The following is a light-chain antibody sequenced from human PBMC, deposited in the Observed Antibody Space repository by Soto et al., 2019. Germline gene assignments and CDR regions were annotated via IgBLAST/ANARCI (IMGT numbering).Light chain of an antibody. V-gene: IGKV3D-15*01. CDR2: GAS. CDR1: QSVSSN. J-gene: IGKJ1*01. CDR3: QQYNNWPPWT. Sequence: EIVMTQSPATLSVSPGERATLSCRASQSVSSNLAWYQQKPGQAPRLLIYGASTRATAIPARFSGSGSGTEFTLTISILQSEDFAVYYCQQYNNWPPWTFGQGTKVEIK.